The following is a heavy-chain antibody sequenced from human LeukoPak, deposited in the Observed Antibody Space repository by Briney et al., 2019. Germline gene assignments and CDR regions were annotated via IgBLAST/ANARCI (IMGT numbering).Heavy chain of an antibody. J-gene: IGHJ4*02. CDR1: GYTFTDYY. D-gene: IGHD2/OR15-2a*01. Sequence: ASVKVSCKASGYTFTDYYMHWVRQAPGQGLEWMGWVIPSSGGTTYAEEFQDRVAMTRDTSTSTAYMELTRLTSDDTAVYYCAPFNHDQNMFDQWGQGTLVTVSS. CDR2: VIPSSGGT. CDR3: APFNHDQNMFDQ. V-gene: IGHV1-2*02.